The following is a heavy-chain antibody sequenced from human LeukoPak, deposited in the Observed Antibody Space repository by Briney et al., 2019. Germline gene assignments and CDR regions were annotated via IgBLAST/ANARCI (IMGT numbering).Heavy chain of an antibody. J-gene: IGHJ4*02. CDR3: ARHLVVGDTAFDS. Sequence: SETLSPTCTVSGGSISRYYWSWIRQPPGKGLEWIGYIYSSGSTNYNPSLKSRVTISVDTSKNQFSLQLNSVTATDTAVYYCARHLVVGDTAFDSWGQGTLVTVSS. CDR1: GGSISRYY. CDR2: IYSSGST. D-gene: IGHD2-15*01. V-gene: IGHV4-59*08.